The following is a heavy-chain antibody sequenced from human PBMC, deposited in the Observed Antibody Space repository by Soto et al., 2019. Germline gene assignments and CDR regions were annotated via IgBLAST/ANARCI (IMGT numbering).Heavy chain of an antibody. CDR1: GFTFSSYA. V-gene: IGHV3-30-3*01. D-gene: IGHD3-22*01. Sequence: GGSLRLSCAASGFTFSSYAMHWVRQAPGKGLEWVAVISYDGSNKYYADSVKGRFTISRDNSKNTLYLQMNSLRAEDTAVYYCARVGVVVTTDLIFDYWGQGTLVTVSS. CDR3: ARVGVVVTTDLIFDY. CDR2: ISYDGSNK. J-gene: IGHJ4*02.